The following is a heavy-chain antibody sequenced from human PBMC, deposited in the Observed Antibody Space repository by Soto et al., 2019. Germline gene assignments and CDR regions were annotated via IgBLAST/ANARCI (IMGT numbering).Heavy chain of an antibody. J-gene: IGHJ4*02. CDR2: VSHDGRNT. V-gene: IGHV3-30*18. CDR3: AKGGRQWLVTSDFNY. D-gene: IGHD6-19*01. Sequence: SGFTVSSNYVSWVRQAPGKGLEWVAVVSHDGRNTHYADSVKGRFTISRDSSKNTVSLEMTSLRAEDTAVYYCAKGGRQWLVTSDFNYWGQGALVTVSS. CDR1: GFTVSSNY.